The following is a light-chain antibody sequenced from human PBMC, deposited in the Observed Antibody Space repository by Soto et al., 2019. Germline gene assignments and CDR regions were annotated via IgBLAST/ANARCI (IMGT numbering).Light chain of an antibody. V-gene: IGLV1-44*01. CDR2: SNN. CDR3: AAWDDSLKGPV. Sequence: QSVLTQPPSASGTPGQRVTISCSGSSSNFGSNSVSWYQHLPGTAPRLLIYSNNQRPSGVPDRFSGSKSGTSASLAISGLQSEDEAEYYCAAWDDSLKGPVFGGGTK. J-gene: IGLJ3*02. CDR1: SSNFGSNS.